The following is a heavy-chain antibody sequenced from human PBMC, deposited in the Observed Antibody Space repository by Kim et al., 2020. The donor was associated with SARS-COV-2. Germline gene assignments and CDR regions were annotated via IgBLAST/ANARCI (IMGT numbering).Heavy chain of an antibody. J-gene: IGHJ4*02. D-gene: IGHD6-13*01. CDR1: GGSISSGSYY. CDR3: ALQSPIAAAAYDY. V-gene: IGHV4-61*02. CDR2: IYTSGST. Sequence: SETLSLTCTVSGGSISSGSYYWSWIRQPAGKGLEWIGRIYTSGSTNYNPSLKSRVTISVDTSKNQFSLKLSSVTAADTAVYYCALQSPIAAAAYDYWGQGTLVTVSS.